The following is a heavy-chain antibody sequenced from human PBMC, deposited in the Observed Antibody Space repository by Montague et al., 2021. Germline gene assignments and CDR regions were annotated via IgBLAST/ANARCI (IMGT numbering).Heavy chain of an antibody. Sequence: SLRLSCAASGFSFGGYAMGWVRQSPGKGLEWVSSISGNGATPFNSDSAKGRFTISRDNSKNTVSIQMNTLRVGDTAVYYCAKANRGYNWNYFEYWGQGTLVIVSS. J-gene: IGHJ4*02. CDR3: AKANRGYNWNYFEY. CDR1: GFSFGGYA. D-gene: IGHD1-20*01. V-gene: IGHV3-23*01. CDR2: ISGNGATP.